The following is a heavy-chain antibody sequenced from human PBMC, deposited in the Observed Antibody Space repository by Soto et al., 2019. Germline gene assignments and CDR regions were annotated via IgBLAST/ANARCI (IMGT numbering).Heavy chain of an antibody. Sequence: VQLQESGPGLVKSSETLSLIRTVSGGSISSDYLSWIRQPAGKGLEWIGRVYTSGYSNSNPSLKSRVTMSVDTSKKQFSLNLSSVTAADTAVYYCAREPTTAGTVNWFDPWGQGTLVTVSS. CDR2: VYTSGYS. V-gene: IGHV4-4*07. CDR3: AREPTTAGTVNWFDP. CDR1: GGSISSDY. D-gene: IGHD6-13*01. J-gene: IGHJ5*02.